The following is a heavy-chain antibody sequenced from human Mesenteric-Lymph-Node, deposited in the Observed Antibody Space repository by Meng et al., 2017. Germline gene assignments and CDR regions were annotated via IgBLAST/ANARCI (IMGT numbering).Heavy chain of an antibody. V-gene: IGHV1-18*01. D-gene: IGHD5-12*01. Sequence: ASVKVSCKAYGYTFTNSGISWVRQAPGQGLEWMGWISAYNGETHYPQKSQGRVTLTTDTSTNTAYMELRSLRSDDTAVYYCARVGFEWLRYYFDYWGQGTLVTVSS. J-gene: IGHJ4*02. CDR1: GYTFTNSG. CDR2: ISAYNGET. CDR3: ARVGFEWLRYYFDY.